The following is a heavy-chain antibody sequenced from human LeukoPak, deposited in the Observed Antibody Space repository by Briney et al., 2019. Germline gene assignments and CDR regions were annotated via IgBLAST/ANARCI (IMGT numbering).Heavy chain of an antibody. V-gene: IGHV3-30*17. CDR1: GFTFSNYA. CDR3: ARDSTYYYDSGSSGPHYFDN. CDR2: ISSGGTYE. Sequence: GGSLRLSCAASGFTFSNYAMHWVRQAPGKGLEWVSLISSGGTYEYYADSVKGRFTISRDNSKNTLYLQLDSLRAEDTAVYYCARDSTYYYDSGSSGPHYFDNWGQGTLVTVSS. J-gene: IGHJ4*02. D-gene: IGHD3-10*01.